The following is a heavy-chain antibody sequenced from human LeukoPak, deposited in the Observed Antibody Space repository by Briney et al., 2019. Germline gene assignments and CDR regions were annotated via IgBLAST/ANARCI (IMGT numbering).Heavy chain of an antibody. V-gene: IGHV3-7*04. Sequence: GGSLRLSCAASGFTFGNYWMAWVRQAPGKGLEWVANINQDGSEKYYVDSVKGRFTISRDNAKNSLYLQMNSLRAEDTAVYYCARRSGSYLFYFDYWGQGTLVTVSS. CDR3: ARRSGSYLFYFDY. CDR2: INQDGSEK. J-gene: IGHJ4*02. D-gene: IGHD1-26*01. CDR1: GFTFGNYW.